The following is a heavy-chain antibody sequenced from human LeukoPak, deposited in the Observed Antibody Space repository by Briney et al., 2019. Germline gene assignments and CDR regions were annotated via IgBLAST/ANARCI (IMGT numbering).Heavy chain of an antibody. V-gene: IGHV3-21*01. CDR3: AKKYCGGDCYLDGFDY. J-gene: IGHJ4*02. D-gene: IGHD2-21*02. Sequence: GGSLRLSCAASGFTFSSYSMNWVRQAPGKGLEWVSSISSSSSYIYYADSVKGRFTISRDNSKNTLYLQMNSLRAEDTAVYYCAKKYCGGDCYLDGFDYWGQGTLVTVSS. CDR1: GFTFSSYS. CDR2: ISSSSSYI.